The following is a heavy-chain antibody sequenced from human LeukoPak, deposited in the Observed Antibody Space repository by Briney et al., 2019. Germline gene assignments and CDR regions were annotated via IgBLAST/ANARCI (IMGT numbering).Heavy chain of an antibody. Sequence: ASVKVSCKASGYTFTGYYMHWVRQAPGQGLEWMGWINPNSGGTNYAQKFQGRVTMTRDTPISTAYMELSRLRSDDTAVYYCARAGDSGSYYGYYYYYMDVWGKGTTVTVSS. CDR3: ARAGDSGSYYGYYYYYMDV. CDR1: GYTFTGYY. V-gene: IGHV1-2*02. CDR2: INPNSGGT. D-gene: IGHD1-26*01. J-gene: IGHJ6*03.